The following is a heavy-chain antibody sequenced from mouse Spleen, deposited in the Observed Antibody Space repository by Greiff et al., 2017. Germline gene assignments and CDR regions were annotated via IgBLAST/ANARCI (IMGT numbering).Heavy chain of an antibody. V-gene: IGHV1-19*01. CDR3: ARSGQYYFDY. J-gene: IGHJ2*01. Sequence: VQLQQSGPVLVKPGASVKMSCKASGYTFTDYYMNWVKQSHGKSLEWIGVINPYNGGTSYNQKFKGKATLTVDKSSSTAYMELNSLTSEDSAVYYCARSGQYYFDYWGQGTTLTVSS. CDR1: GYTFTDYY. CDR2: INPYNGGT.